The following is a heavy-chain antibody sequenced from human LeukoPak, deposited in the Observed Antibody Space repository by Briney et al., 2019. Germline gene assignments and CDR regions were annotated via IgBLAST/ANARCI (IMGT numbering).Heavy chain of an antibody. Sequence: GRSLRLSCAASGFTFSSCAMHWVRQAPGKGLEWVAVISYDGSNKYYADSVKGRFTISRDNSKNTLYLQMNSLRAEDTAVYYCARETWNPVTTRLRYFDWLPLTYGMDVWGQGTTVTVSS. CDR1: GFTFSSCA. V-gene: IGHV3-30-3*01. D-gene: IGHD3-9*01. CDR3: ARETWNPVTTRLRYFDWLPLTYGMDV. J-gene: IGHJ6*02. CDR2: ISYDGSNK.